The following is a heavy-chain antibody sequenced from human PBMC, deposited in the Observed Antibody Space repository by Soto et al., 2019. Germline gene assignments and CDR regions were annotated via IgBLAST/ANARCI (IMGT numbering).Heavy chain of an antibody. D-gene: IGHD3-3*01. CDR3: ARRLRDYDFWSGYYTSDYYYYGMDV. CDR2: ISAYNGNT. V-gene: IGHV1-18*01. J-gene: IGHJ6*02. Sequence: ASVKVSCKASGYTFTSYGISWVRQAPGQGLEWMGWISAYNGNTNYAQKLQGRVTMTTDTSTSTAYMELRSLRSEDTAVYYCARRLRDYDFWSGYYTSDYYYYGMDVWGQGTTVTVSS. CDR1: GYTFTSYG.